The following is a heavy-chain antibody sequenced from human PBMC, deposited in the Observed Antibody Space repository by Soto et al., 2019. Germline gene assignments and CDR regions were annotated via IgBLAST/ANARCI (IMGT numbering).Heavy chain of an antibody. CDR3: ASGLFSGDAYSGGWYYFDY. J-gene: IGHJ4*02. CDR2: INHSGSA. D-gene: IGHD1-26*01. Sequence: QVQLQQWGAGLLKPSETLSLTCAVYGGSFSDYSWTWIRQPPGKALEWIGQINHSGSANYNTSLRSRVIISIGTPKNQFSLELTSVTAADTAVYYCASGLFSGDAYSGGWYYFDYWGQGTLVTVSS. V-gene: IGHV4-34*01. CDR1: GGSFSDYS.